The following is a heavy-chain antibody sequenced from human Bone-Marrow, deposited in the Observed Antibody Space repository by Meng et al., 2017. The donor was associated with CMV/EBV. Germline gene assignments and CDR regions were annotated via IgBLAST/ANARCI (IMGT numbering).Heavy chain of an antibody. CDR2: INSDGSST. CDR3: AREDSSSWFYYYYGMDV. Sequence: LTCTVSGGSISSYYWSWIRQPPGKGLVWVSRINSDGSSTSYADPVKGRFTISRDNAKNTLYLQMNSLRAEDTAVYYCAREDSSSWFYYYYGMDVWGQGTMVTVSS. V-gene: IGHV3-74*01. J-gene: IGHJ6*02. D-gene: IGHD6-13*01. CDR1: GGSISSYY.